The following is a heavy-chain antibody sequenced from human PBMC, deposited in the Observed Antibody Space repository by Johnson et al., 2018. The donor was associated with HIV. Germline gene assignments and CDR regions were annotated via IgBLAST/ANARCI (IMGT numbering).Heavy chain of an antibody. CDR2: ISSSGRTL. CDR1: GFIFSDYY. V-gene: IGHV3-11*04. D-gene: IGHD3-9*01. J-gene: IGHJ3*02. Sequence: QVQLVESGGGLVKPGGSLRLSCAASGFIFSDYYMSWIRQAPGKGLERVSYISSSGRTLDYADSVKGRFTISRDNAKNSLYLQMNSLRAEDTAVYYCAREEGNYILTRGDAFDIWGQGTMVTV. CDR3: AREEGNYILTRGDAFDI.